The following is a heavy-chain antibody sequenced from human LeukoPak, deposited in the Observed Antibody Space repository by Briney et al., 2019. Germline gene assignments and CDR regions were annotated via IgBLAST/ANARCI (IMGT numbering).Heavy chain of an antibody. V-gene: IGHV3-23*01. J-gene: IGHJ4*02. CDR3: AKGTAVAGWNY. Sequence: GGPWRPPFPPPGFPFSTYPMSGVPQAPGRGLEGVSAISGSGGSTYYADSVKGRFTISRDNSKNTLYLQMNSLRAEDTAVYYCAKGTAVAGWNYWGQGTLVTVSS. CDR2: ISGSGGST. D-gene: IGHD6-19*01. CDR1: GFPFSTYP.